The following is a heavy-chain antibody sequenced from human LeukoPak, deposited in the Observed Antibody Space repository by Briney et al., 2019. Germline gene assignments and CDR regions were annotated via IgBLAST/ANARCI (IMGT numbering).Heavy chain of an antibody. CDR1: GDSITDYY. CDR2: IYHSGNT. CDR3: ARAPMGYYENRPNWFDP. V-gene: IGHV4-59*01. Sequence: SETLSLTCRVSGDSITDYYWSWIRQPPGKGLEWIGFIYHSGNTNYNPSLTTRVTMSVDTSRTQISLRLSSVTAADTAVYYCARAPMGYYENRPNWFDPWGQGTLVTVSS. D-gene: IGHD3-22*01. J-gene: IGHJ5*02.